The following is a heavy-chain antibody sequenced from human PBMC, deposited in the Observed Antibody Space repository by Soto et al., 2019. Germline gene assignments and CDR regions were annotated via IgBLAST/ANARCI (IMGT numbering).Heavy chain of an antibody. CDR2: IYYSGSA. D-gene: IGHD6-6*01. Sequence: QVQLQESGPGLVKPSQTLSLTCTVSGGSISSGGYYWSWIRQHPGKGLEWIGYIYYSGSAYYNPSLKRRVTISLDTSKNQLSLTLSSVTAADTAVYYCAREGSSSRYWFDPWGQGTLVTVSS. CDR3: AREGSSSRYWFDP. V-gene: IGHV4-31*03. J-gene: IGHJ5*02. CDR1: GGSISSGGYY.